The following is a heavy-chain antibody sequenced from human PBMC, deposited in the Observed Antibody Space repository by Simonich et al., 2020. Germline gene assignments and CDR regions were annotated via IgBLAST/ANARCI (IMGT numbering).Heavy chain of an antibody. J-gene: IGHJ4*02. V-gene: IGHV3-9*01. D-gene: IGHD2-15*01. CDR3: AKDMGYCSGGSCYYFDY. Sequence: EVQLVESGGGLVQPGRSLRLSCAASGFTFDDYAMHWVQQAPGKGREWVSGISWKSGSIGYADSVKGRFTISRDNAKNSLYLQMNSLRAEDTALYYCAKDMGYCSGGSCYYFDYWGQGTLVTVSS. CDR1: GFTFDDYA. CDR2: ISWKSGSI.